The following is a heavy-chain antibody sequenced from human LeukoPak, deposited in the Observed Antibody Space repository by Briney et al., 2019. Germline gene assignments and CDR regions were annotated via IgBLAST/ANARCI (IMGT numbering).Heavy chain of an antibody. J-gene: IGHJ4*02. CDR2: IIPIFGTA. D-gene: IGHD1-26*01. Sequence: GASVKVSCKASGGTFSSYAISWVRQAPGQGLEWMGGIIPIFGTANYAQKFQGRVTITADESTSTAYMELSSLRSEDTAVYYCARGTRVGALTRCDYWGQGTLVTVSS. CDR3: ARGTRVGALTRCDY. CDR1: GGTFSSYA. V-gene: IGHV1-69*13.